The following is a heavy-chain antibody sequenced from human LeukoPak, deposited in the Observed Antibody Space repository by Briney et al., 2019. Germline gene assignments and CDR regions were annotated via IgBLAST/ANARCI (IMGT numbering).Heavy chain of an antibody. J-gene: IGHJ4*02. Sequence: ASVKVSCTASGYTFTSYYMHWVRQAPGRGLEWMGTINPSGGSTSYAQKFQGRVTMTRDMSTSTVYMELSSLRSEDTAVYYCARGAASPGVFMGYWGQGTLVTVSS. V-gene: IGHV1-46*01. CDR2: INPSGGST. CDR3: ARGAASPGVFMGY. D-gene: IGHD7-27*01. CDR1: GYTFTSYY.